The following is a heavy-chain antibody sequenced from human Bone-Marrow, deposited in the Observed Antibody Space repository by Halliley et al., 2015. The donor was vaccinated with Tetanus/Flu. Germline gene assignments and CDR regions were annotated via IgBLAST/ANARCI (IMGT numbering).Heavy chain of an antibody. V-gene: IGHV3-33*01. Sequence: YEGSNIYYADSVKDRFNISRDTFKIPLNLQMNNLRADDTATYYCARAPGGDYLGFYGMDVWGQGTTVTVSS. D-gene: IGHD4-17*01. J-gene: IGHJ6*02. CDR3: ARAPGGDYLGFYGMDV. CDR2: YEGSNI.